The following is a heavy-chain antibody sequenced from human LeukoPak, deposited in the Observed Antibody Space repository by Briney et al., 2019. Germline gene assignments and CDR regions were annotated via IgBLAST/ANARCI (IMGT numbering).Heavy chain of an antibody. D-gene: IGHD5-18*01. CDR3: ARTRGYTEGLIDY. CDR2: ISGSGGST. V-gene: IGHV3-23*01. J-gene: IGHJ4*02. CDR1: GFTFSSYA. Sequence: GGSLRLSCAASGFTFSSYAMSWVRQAPGKGLEWVSAISGSGGSTYYADSVKGRFTISRDNSKNTLYLQMNSLRAEDTAVYYCARTRGYTEGLIDYWGQGTLVTVSS.